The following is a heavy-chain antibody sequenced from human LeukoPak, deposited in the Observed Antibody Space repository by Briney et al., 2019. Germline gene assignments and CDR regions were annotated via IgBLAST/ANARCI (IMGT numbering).Heavy chain of an antibody. CDR2: INSDWSST. J-gene: IGHJ4*02. Sequence: GGSVRLSCAASGFAFSSYWMHWVRQAPGKGLVWVSRINSDWSSTSYADSVKGRFTIPRDNAKNTLYLEMNSLSSEDTAVYYCARDSTGTFDYWGQGTLVTVS. CDR3: ARDSTGTFDY. V-gene: IGHV3-74*01. D-gene: IGHD2-8*02. CDR1: GFAFSSYW.